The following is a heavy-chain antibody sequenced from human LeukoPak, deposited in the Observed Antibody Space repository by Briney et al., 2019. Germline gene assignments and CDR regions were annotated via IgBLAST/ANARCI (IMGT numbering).Heavy chain of an antibody. CDR1: GYSFTSYW. CDR3: AGRPIPGYCSGGSCYSLCNWFDP. J-gene: IGHJ5*02. Sequence: GESLKISCKGSGYSFTSYWIGWVRQMPGKGLEWMGIIYPGDSDTRYSPSFQGQVTISADKSISTAYLQWSSLKASDTAMYYCAGRPIPGYCSGGSCYSLCNWFDPWGQGTLVTVSS. V-gene: IGHV5-51*01. D-gene: IGHD2-15*01. CDR2: IYPGDSDT.